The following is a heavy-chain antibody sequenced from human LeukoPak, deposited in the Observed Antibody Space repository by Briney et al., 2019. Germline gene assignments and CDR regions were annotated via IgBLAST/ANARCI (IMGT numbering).Heavy chain of an antibody. V-gene: IGHV4-38-2*02. J-gene: IGHJ4*02. CDR2: IYHSGST. CDR1: GYSISSGYY. CDR3: ARGTVTTPSFDY. Sequence: KPSETLSLTCTVSGYSISSGYYWGWIRQPPGKGLEWIGSIYHSGSTYYNPSLKSRVTISVDTSKNQFSLKLSSVTAADTAVYYCARGTVTTPSFDYWGQGTLVTVSS. D-gene: IGHD4-17*01.